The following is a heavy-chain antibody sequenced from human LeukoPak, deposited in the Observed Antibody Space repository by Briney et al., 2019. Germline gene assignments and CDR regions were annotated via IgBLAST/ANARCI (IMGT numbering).Heavy chain of an antibody. V-gene: IGHV3-23*01. CDR2: ISGSGGMT. D-gene: IGHD6-19*01. Sequence: PGGSLRLSCAASGFTFSSCAMSWVRQAPGKGLEWVSGISGSGGMTYHSDSVKGRFTISRDNSKNTLYLQMNSLRAEDTAVYYCAKGRQWLVTYYFEYWGQGTLVTVSS. CDR3: AKGRQWLVTYYFEY. J-gene: IGHJ4*02. CDR1: GFTFSSCA.